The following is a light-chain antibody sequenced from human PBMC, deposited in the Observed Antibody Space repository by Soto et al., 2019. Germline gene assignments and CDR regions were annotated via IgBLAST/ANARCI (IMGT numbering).Light chain of an antibody. CDR1: QSIGVY. CDR2: TAS. J-gene: IGKJ1*01. CDR3: QQSYGSPRT. V-gene: IGKV1-39*01. Sequence: DIQMTQSPSSLSASVGDRVTISCRASQSIGVYLNWYQQKPGKAPNLLIYTASTLQGGVPSRFSGSGSGTDFTLTISSLQPEDFATYYCQQSYGSPRTFGQGTKVEIK.